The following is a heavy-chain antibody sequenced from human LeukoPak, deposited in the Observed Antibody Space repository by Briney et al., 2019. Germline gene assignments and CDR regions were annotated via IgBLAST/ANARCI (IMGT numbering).Heavy chain of an antibody. CDR3: AKGSSSGWPYFFDN. V-gene: IGHV3-23*01. CDR1: GFTFSSYA. J-gene: IGHJ4*02. Sequence: PGGSLRLSCAASGFTFSSYALSWVRQAPGKGLEWFSAISGGSGSSTYYADAVKGRFTISRDNTKTTLYLEMNRLRRHYTAVYDCAKGSSSGWPYFFDNWGQGTLVTVSS. D-gene: IGHD6-19*01. CDR2: ISGGSGSST.